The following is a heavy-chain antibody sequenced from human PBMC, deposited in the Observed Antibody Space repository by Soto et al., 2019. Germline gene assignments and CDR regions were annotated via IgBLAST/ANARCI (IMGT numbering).Heavy chain of an antibody. CDR2: IYHSGTT. CDR1: GGSINTGAYY. J-gene: IGHJ5*02. D-gene: IGHD3-16*01. Sequence: QVQLQESGPGLVKPSQTLSLTCTVSGGSINTGAYYWSWIRQHPGKGLEWIGYIYHSGTTYYNPSLKTRVTISIGTSKNQFSLKLGSVTAADPAVYYCARGGTRFDPWGQGTLVTVSS. CDR3: ARGGTRFDP. V-gene: IGHV4-31*03.